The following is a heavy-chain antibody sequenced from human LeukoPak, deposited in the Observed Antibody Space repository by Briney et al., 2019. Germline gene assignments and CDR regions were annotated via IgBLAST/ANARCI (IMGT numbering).Heavy chain of an antibody. Sequence: GGSLRLSCAASGFSFDDYTMHWVRQAPGKGLEWVSAISGSGGSTYYADSVKGRFTISRDNSKNTLYLQVNSLRAEDTAVYYCAKVGDSDAFDIWGQGTMVTVSS. CDR2: ISGSGGST. CDR1: GFSFDDYT. J-gene: IGHJ3*02. V-gene: IGHV3-23*01. CDR3: AKVGDSDAFDI. D-gene: IGHD2-21*02.